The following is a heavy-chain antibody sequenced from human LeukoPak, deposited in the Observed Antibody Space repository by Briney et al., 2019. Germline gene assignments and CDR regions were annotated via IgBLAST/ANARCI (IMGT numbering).Heavy chain of an antibody. D-gene: IGHD6-6*01. CDR1: GLIFSSYA. J-gene: IGHJ6*03. Sequence: GGSLRLSCAASGLIFSSYAMTWVRQAPGKGLEWVSAISGSGASTYYADSVKGRFTISRDNSKNTLYLQMNSLRAEDTAVYYCAKATEYSSSSVYYYYMDVWGKGTAVTVSS. CDR2: ISGSGAST. V-gene: IGHV3-23*01. CDR3: AKATEYSSSSVYYYYMDV.